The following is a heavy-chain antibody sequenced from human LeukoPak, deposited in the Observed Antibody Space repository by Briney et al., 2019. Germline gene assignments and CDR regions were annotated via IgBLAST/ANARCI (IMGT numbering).Heavy chain of an antibody. Sequence: SVKVSCKASGGTFSSYAISWVRQAPGQGLEWMGGIIPIFGTANYAQKFQGRVTITTDESTSTAYMELSSLRSEDTAVYYCACAYYYDSSGEFDYRGQGTLVTVSS. D-gene: IGHD3-22*01. CDR1: GGTFSSYA. CDR2: IIPIFGTA. CDR3: ACAYYYDSSGEFDY. V-gene: IGHV1-69*05. J-gene: IGHJ4*02.